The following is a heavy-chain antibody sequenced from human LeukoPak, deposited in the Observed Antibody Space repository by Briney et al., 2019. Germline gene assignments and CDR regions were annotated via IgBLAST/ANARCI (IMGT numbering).Heavy chain of an antibody. CDR2: ISSDGGST. V-gene: IGHV3-64*01. CDR3: TRGGTMDV. Sequence: GGSLRLSCAASGFTFSSYAMHWVRQAPGKGLEYVSAISSDGGSTYYANSVKGRFTISRDNAKKSLYLQMNSLRVEDTAVYFCTRGGTMDVWGNGTTVTGSS. CDR1: GFTFSSYA. J-gene: IGHJ6*03.